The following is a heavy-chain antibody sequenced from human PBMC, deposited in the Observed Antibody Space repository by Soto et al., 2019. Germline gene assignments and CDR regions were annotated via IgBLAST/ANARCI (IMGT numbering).Heavy chain of an antibody. Sequence: ETLFLTCTVSGGSIISSSYYWVWIRQPPGKGLEWIGSIYYSGSTYYNPSLKSRVTISVDTSKNQFSLKLSSVTAADTAVYYCARRRVAGTYRSLFDYWGQGTLVPVSS. CDR1: GGSIISSSYY. D-gene: IGHD6-19*01. CDR3: ARRRVAGTYRSLFDY. J-gene: IGHJ4*02. V-gene: IGHV4-39*01. CDR2: IYYSGST.